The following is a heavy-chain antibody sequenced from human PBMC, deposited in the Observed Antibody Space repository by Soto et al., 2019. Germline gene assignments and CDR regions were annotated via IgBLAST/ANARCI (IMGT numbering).Heavy chain of an antibody. Sequence: GESLKISCQCPEYTFTNFWIACVRQLPGKGLEYMGIIYPGDSETRYSPSFHGKVTISADRSIRTAYLQWSSLQASDSAFYFCARSPRSSPYFAYWGQGVLVTVA. V-gene: IGHV5-51*01. CDR3: ARSPRSSPYFAY. CDR2: IYPGDSET. J-gene: IGHJ4*02. CDR1: EYTFTNFW. D-gene: IGHD6-13*01.